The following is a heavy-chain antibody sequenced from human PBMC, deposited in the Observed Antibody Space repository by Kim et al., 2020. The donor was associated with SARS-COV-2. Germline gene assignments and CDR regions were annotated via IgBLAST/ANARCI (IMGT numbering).Heavy chain of an antibody. V-gene: IGHV3-30*02. Sequence: VKGRFTIYRDNSKTTLYLQMNSLRAEDTAVYYCAKDRVTVKYYYYYGMDVWGQGTTVTVSS. D-gene: IGHD4-4*01. CDR3: AKDRVTVKYYYYYGMDV. J-gene: IGHJ6*02.